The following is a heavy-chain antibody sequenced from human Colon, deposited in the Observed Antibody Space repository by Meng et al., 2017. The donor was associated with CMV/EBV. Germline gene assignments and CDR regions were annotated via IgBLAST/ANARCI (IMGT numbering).Heavy chain of an antibody. CDR2: IYYSGST. CDR3: GVGATPLHFDY. CDR1: GGSISSSSYY. Sequence: TCTVSGGSISSSSYYWGWIRQPPGKGLEWIGSIYYSGSTYYNPSLKSRVTISVDTSKNQFSLKLSSVTAADTAVYYCGVGATPLHFDYWGQGTLVTVS. V-gene: IGHV4-39*01. D-gene: IGHD1-26*01. J-gene: IGHJ4*02.